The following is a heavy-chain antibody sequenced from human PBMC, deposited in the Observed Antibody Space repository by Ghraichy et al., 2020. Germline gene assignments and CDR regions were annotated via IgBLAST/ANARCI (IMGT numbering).Heavy chain of an antibody. D-gene: IGHD6-19*01. CDR2: INPNSGST. Sequence: ASVKVSCKASGYTFTGYYMHWVRQAPGQGLEWMVWINPNSGSTNYAQKFQGRVTMTRDTSSSTAYMELSRLRSDDTAVYYCASGSEICIAVAGSPRDYWGQGTLVTVSS. CDR1: GYTFTGYY. V-gene: IGHV1-2*02. CDR3: ASGSEICIAVAGSPRDY. J-gene: IGHJ4*02.